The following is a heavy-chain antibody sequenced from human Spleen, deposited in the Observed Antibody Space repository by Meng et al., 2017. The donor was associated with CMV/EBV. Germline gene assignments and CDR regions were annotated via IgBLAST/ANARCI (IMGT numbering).Heavy chain of an antibody. CDR1: GGSVSSGNYY. V-gene: IGHV4-61*01. J-gene: IGHJ4*02. D-gene: IGHD2-8*01. CDR2: ISSSGST. CDR3: ARDLMLYAAFDF. Sequence: SETLSLTCTVSGGSVSSGNYYWSWIRQPPGKGLEWLGYISSSGSTNYSPSLKSRVTISLDTSKNQFSLTVRSVTAADTAVYYCARDLMLYAAFDFWGQGTLVTVSS.